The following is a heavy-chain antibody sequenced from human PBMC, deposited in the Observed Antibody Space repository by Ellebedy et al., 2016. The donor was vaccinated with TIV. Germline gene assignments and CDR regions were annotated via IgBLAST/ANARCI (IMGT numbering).Heavy chain of an antibody. CDR1: GGSFSGYY. CDR2: ITHSGST. Sequence: MPSETLSLTCAVYGGSFSGYYWSWIRQPPGKGLEWFGEITHSGSTNYNPSLKSRVTISVDTSKNQFSLNLSSVTAADTAVYYCARGLARDYWGQGTLVTVSS. V-gene: IGHV4-34*01. CDR3: ARGLARDY. J-gene: IGHJ4*02.